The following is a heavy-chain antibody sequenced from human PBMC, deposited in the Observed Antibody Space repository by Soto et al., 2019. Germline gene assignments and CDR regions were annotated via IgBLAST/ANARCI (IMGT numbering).Heavy chain of an antibody. J-gene: IGHJ4*02. V-gene: IGHV3-23*01. CDR1: GFTFNNYA. D-gene: IGHD2-15*01. CDR2: ISGTGDAT. CDR3: AKWGYSKNLDN. Sequence: EVQLLESGGGLVQPGESLRLSCAVSGFTFNNYAMSWVRQAPGKGLEWVSIISGTGDATYYADSVKGRFTISRDNSKNTLYLQMNSLRAEDTAIYYCAKWGYSKNLDNGGQGTLVTVSS.